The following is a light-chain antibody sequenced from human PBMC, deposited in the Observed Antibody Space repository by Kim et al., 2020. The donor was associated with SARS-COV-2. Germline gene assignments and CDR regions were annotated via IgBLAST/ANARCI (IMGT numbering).Light chain of an antibody. J-gene: IGKJ5*01. CDR3: MQALQTPS. CDR2: LGS. V-gene: IGKV2-28*01. Sequence: EPASISCRSRQSLLRSNGDNYLDWYLQKPGQSPQLLIYLGSNRASGLPDRFSGSGAGTHFTLKISRVEAEDVGVYYCMQALQTPSFGQGTRLEIK. CDR1: QSLLRSNGDNY.